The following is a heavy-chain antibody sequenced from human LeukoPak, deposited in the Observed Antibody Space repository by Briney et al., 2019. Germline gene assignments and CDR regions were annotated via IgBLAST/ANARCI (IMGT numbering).Heavy chain of an antibody. CDR3: ARHLGSSWSDAFDI. J-gene: IGHJ3*02. Sequence: SETLSLTCTVSGGSISSSSYYWGWIRQPPGKGLEWIGSIYYSGSTYYNPSLKSRVTISVDTSKNQFSLKLSSVTAADTAVYYCARHLGSSWSDAFDIWGQGTMVTVSS. D-gene: IGHD6-13*01. CDR1: GGSISSSSYY. V-gene: IGHV4-39*01. CDR2: IYYSGST.